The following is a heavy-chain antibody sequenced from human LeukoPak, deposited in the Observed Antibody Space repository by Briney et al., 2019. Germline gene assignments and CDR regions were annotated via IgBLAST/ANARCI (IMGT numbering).Heavy chain of an antibody. CDR1: GYSFTSYW. J-gene: IGHJ5*02. CDR3: ARHITGDIVVVPAWFDP. Sequence: GESLKISCKGSGYSFTSYWIGWVRQMPGKGLEWMGIIYPGDSDTRYSPSFQGQVTISADKSISTAYLQWSSLKASDTAMYYCARHITGDIVVVPAWFDPWGQGTQVTVSS. V-gene: IGHV5-51*01. D-gene: IGHD2-2*01. CDR2: IYPGDSDT.